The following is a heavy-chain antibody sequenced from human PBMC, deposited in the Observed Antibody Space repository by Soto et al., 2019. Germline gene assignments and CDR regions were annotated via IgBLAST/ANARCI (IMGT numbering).Heavy chain of an antibody. CDR3: ARERPDGARLDP. CDR2: IYYSGST. V-gene: IGHV4-30-4*02. D-gene: IGHD6-6*01. J-gene: IGHJ5*02. CDR1: GGSISSGDYY. Sequence: SDTLSLTCTVSGGSISSGDYYWSWILQPPEKGLEWIGYIYYSGSTYYNPSLKSRVTISVDTSKNQFSLKLSSVTAADTAVYYCARERPDGARLDPWGQGTLVNVS.